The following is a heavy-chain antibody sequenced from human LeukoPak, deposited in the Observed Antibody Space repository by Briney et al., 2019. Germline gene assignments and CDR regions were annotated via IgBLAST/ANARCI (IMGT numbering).Heavy chain of an antibody. V-gene: IGHV3-23*01. Sequence: GGSLRLSCATSGFTFSSYAMSWVRQAPGKGLEWVSVIIGSGRSTYYADSVKGRFTISRDNSKNTLYLQMNSLRAEDTAVYYCATDGGPYYSGSGSYLRRERADAFDIWGQGTMVTAYS. CDR3: ATDGGPYYSGSGSYLRRERADAFDI. CDR1: GFTFSSYA. D-gene: IGHD3-10*01. J-gene: IGHJ3*02. CDR2: IIGSGRST.